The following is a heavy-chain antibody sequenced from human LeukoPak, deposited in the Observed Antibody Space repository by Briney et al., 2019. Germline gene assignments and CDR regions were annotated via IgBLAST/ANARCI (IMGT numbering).Heavy chain of an antibody. CDR1: GFTFSTHE. CDR2: ISGIGSGGRT. D-gene: IGHD1/OR15-1a*01. CDR3: AKANWDNEYIFDS. J-gene: IGHJ4*02. Sequence: GGSLRLSCVGSGFTFSTHEMNWVRQAPGKGLEWVSAISGIGSGGRTYYADSVQGRFSISRDNSKNTLFLQMNSPRAEDTAVYFCAKANWDNEYIFDSWGQGTLVTVSS. V-gene: IGHV3-23*01.